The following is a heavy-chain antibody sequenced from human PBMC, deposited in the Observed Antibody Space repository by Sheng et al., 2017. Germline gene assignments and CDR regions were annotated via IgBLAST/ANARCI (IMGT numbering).Heavy chain of an antibody. Sequence: EVQLVESGGGLVQPGGSLRLSCAASGFTVSSNYMSWVRQAPGKGLEWVSVIYSGGSTYYADSVKGRFTISRDNSKNTLYLQMNSLRAEDTAVYYCARDQGYSRYYYYMDVWGKGTTVTVSS. CDR3: ARDQGYSRYYYYMDV. CDR1: GFTVSSNY. D-gene: IGHD5-18*01. CDR2: IYSGGST. V-gene: IGHV3-66*02. J-gene: IGHJ6*03.